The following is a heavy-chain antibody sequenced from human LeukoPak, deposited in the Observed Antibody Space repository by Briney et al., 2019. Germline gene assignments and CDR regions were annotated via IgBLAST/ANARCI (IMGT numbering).Heavy chain of an antibody. V-gene: IGHV3-23*01. CDR3: AKDWIQFNRVFDCFDS. D-gene: IGHD5-18*01. CDR1: GFPIETNA. Sequence: GGSLRLSCATSGFPIETNAMSWVRQAPGKGLEWVATIGNTETFYADSVTGRFTISRDNSKNTVNLQMNRLRVEDTAIYYCAKDWIQFNRVFDCFDSWGQGTLVTVSS. J-gene: IGHJ4*02. CDR2: IGNTET.